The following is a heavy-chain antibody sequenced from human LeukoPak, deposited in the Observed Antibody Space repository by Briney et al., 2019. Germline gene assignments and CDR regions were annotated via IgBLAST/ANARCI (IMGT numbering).Heavy chain of an antibody. D-gene: IGHD1-26*01. V-gene: IGHV3-23*01. CDR1: GFTFSSYA. J-gene: IGHJ4*02. CDR2: ISGSGGST. CDR3: AKRRPPGSGSYAGTPGDY. Sequence: GGSLRLSCAASGFTFSSYAMSWVRQAPGKGLEWVSAISGSGGSTYYADSVKGRFTISRDNSKNTLYLQMNSLRAEHTAVYYCAKRRPPGSGSYAGTPGDYWGQGTLVTVSS.